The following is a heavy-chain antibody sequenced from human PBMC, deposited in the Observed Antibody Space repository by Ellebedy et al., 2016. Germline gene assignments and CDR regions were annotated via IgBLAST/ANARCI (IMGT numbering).Heavy chain of an antibody. CDR3: SRQPGGYSGPLSPFDY. J-gene: IGHJ4*02. D-gene: IGHD5-12*01. CDR2: IRGKAYAETA. Sequence: GGSLRLXCTTSGFTFGDYVVGWFRQAPGKGLEWVGLIRGKAYAETAEYAASVGGRFTISREDSKAIAYLQMNGLKVEDTAVYFCSRQPGGYSGPLSPFDYWGQGALVTVSS. V-gene: IGHV3-49*03. CDR1: GFTFGDYV.